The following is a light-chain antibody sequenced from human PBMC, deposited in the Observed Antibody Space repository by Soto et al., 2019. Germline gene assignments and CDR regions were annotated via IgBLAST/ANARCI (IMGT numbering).Light chain of an antibody. CDR2: KAS. J-gene: IGKJ1*01. V-gene: IGKV1-5*03. CDR1: RNINSY. Sequence: DIQMTQFPSTLSASVGDRVTITCRASRNINSYLAWYQQKPGKAPKLLIYKASSLESGVPSIFSGSGSGTEFTLTISSLQPDDFATYYCQQYNDYPLTFGQGTKVEIK. CDR3: QQYNDYPLT.